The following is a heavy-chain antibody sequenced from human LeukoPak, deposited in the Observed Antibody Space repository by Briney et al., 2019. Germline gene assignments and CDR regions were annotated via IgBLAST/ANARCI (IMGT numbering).Heavy chain of an antibody. V-gene: IGHV3-33*01. J-gene: IGHJ6*02. CDR1: GFTFSSYG. CDR2: IWYDGSNK. Sequence: QPGRSPRLSCAASGFTFSSYGMHWVRQAPGKGLEWVAVIWYDGSNKYYADSVKGRFTISRDNSKNTLYLQMNSLRAEDTAVYYCARDEAAAGPYYYYYGMDVWGQGTTVTVSS. D-gene: IGHD6-13*01. CDR3: ARDEAAAGPYYYYYGMDV.